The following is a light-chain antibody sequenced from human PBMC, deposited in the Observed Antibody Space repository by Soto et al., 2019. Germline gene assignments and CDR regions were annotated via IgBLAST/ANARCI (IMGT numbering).Light chain of an antibody. Sequence: QSALTQPASVSGSPGQSITISCTGTSSDVGGYNYVSWYQQHPGKAPKLMIYDVSNRPSGVSNRFSGSKSGNTASLTISGLLAEDEAEYYCSSYTSSSTLLYVFGTGTKLTVL. CDR2: DVS. CDR1: SSDVGGYNY. V-gene: IGLV2-14*01. CDR3: SSYTSSSTLLYV. J-gene: IGLJ1*01.